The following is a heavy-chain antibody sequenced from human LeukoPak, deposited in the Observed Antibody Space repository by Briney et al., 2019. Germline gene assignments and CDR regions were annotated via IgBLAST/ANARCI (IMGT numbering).Heavy chain of an antibody. J-gene: IGHJ4*02. CDR1: GGSFSGYY. CDR2: INHSGST. Sequence: SETLSLTCAVYGGSFSGYYWSWTREPPGKGLEWIGEINHSGSTNYNPSLKSRVTISVDTSKNQFSLKLSSVTAADTAVYYCARGGGTGRPPYYFDYWGQGTLVTVSS. V-gene: IGHV4-34*01. D-gene: IGHD3/OR15-3a*01. CDR3: ARGGGTGRPPYYFDY.